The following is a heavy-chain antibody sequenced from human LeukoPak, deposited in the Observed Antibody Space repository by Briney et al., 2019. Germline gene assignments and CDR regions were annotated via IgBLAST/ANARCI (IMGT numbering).Heavy chain of an antibody. CDR2: INPHSGGT. D-gene: IGHD2-15*01. J-gene: IGHJ4*02. CDR1: GYTFTDYY. Sequence: ASVTVSRKASGYTFTDYYIHWVRQAPGKGLEWMGYINPHSGGTSSPQKFQGRVTMTTDASISTAYMELSRLTSDDTAVYYCAREGNGLLSKDLDYWGQGTLVTVSS. CDR3: AREGNGLLSKDLDY. V-gene: IGHV1-2*02.